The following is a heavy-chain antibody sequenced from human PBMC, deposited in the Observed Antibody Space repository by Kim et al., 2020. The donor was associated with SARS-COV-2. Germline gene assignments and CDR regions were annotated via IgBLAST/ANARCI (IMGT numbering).Heavy chain of an antibody. CDR3: ARDGGYSGFGYFQH. Sequence: GGSLRLSCAASGFTFSSYGMQCVRQATGKGREWVAVISDDLRIKYYADSVKGRFTISRDNSKNTLYLQMNSLRAEDTAVYYCARDGGYSGFGYFQHWGQGNLVTVSS. CDR2: ISDDLRIK. V-gene: IGHV3-33*04. J-gene: IGHJ1*01. D-gene: IGHD5-12*01. CDR1: GFTFSSYG.